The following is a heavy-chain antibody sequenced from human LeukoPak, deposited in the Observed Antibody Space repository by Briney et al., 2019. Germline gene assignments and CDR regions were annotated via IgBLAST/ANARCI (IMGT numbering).Heavy chain of an antibody. J-gene: IGHJ4*02. CDR3: AKVRVRGVIVDYFDY. Sequence: GGSLRLSCAASGFTFSSYGMHWVRQAPGKGLEWVAVISYDGSNKYYADSVKGRFTISRDNSKNTLYLQMNSLRAEDTAVYYCAKVRVRGVIVDYFDYWGQGTLVTVSS. D-gene: IGHD3-10*01. CDR2: ISYDGSNK. CDR1: GFTFSSYG. V-gene: IGHV3-30*18.